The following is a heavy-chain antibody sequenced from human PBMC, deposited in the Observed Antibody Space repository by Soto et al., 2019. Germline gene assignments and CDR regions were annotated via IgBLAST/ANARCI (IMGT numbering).Heavy chain of an antibody. J-gene: IGHJ4*02. CDR2: IIPIFGTA. Sequence: QVQLVQSGAEVKKPGSSVKVSCKASGGTFSSYAISWVRQAPGQGLAWMGGIIPIFGTANYAQKFQGRVTITADESTSTAYMELSSLRSEDTAVYYCARVGARLVAPYYFDYWGQGTLVTVSS. CDR3: ARVGARLVAPYYFDY. V-gene: IGHV1-69*12. D-gene: IGHD6-19*01. CDR1: GGTFSSYA.